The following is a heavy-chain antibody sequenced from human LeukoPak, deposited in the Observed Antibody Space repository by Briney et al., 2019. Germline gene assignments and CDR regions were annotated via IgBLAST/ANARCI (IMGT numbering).Heavy chain of an antibody. D-gene: IGHD6-25*01. V-gene: IGHV3-13*01. CDR1: GFPFSNYD. Sequence: GGSLTLSCAASGFPFSNYDMHWVRHATGKGLEWVSGIGTAGDIYYPGSVKGRFTISRENAKNSLYLQMNSLRAGDTAVYYCARDRGRYYMGVWGKGTTVTISS. J-gene: IGHJ6*03. CDR2: IGTAGDI. CDR3: ARDRGRYYMGV.